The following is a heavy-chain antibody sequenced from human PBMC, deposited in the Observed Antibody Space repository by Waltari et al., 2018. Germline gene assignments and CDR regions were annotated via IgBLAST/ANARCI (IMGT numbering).Heavy chain of an antibody. CDR1: GFTFSSYA. CDR3: AKGGSSSWYAEYFQH. Sequence: EVQLLESGGGLVQPGGSLRLSCAASGFTFSSYAMSWVRQAPGKGLEWVSAIGGSGGRTYYADSVKVRFTISRDNSKNTMYLQMNSLRAEDTAVYYCAKGGSSSWYAEYFQHWGQGTLVTVSS. D-gene: IGHD6-13*01. CDR2: IGGSGGRT. V-gene: IGHV3-23*01. J-gene: IGHJ1*01.